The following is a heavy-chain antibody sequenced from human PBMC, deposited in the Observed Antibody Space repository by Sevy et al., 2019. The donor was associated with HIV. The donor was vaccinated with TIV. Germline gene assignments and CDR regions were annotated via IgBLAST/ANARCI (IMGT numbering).Heavy chain of an antibody. CDR2: ISAYNGNT. CDR3: ARVGRYSSWYRVGGYYFDY. J-gene: IGHJ4*02. Sequence: ASVKVSCKASGYTFTSYGISWVRQAPGQGLEWMGWISAYNGNTNYAQKLQGRVTMTTDTSTSTAYMELRSLRSDDTAVYYCARVGRYSSWYRVGGYYFDYWGQGTLVTVSS. D-gene: IGHD6-13*01. V-gene: IGHV1-18*01. CDR1: GYTFTSYG.